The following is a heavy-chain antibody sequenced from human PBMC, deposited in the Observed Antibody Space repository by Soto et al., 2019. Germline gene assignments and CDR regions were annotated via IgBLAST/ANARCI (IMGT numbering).Heavy chain of an antibody. J-gene: IGHJ4*02. Sequence: GGSLRLSCAASGFTFSSYSMSWVRQAPGKGLEWVSGFRSGGDDGTTYYADSVKGRFTISRDNSKNTLFLQMNNLRAEDTAIYYCAKKVNSGPGSQYFDYWGQGTLVTVSS. CDR2: FRSGGDDGTT. CDR1: GFTFSSYS. CDR3: AKKVNSGPGSQYFDY. V-gene: IGHV3-23*01. D-gene: IGHD3-10*01.